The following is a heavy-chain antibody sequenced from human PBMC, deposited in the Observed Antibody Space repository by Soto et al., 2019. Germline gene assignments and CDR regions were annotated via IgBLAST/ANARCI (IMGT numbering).Heavy chain of an antibody. V-gene: IGHV3-66*01. D-gene: IGHD3-22*01. Sequence: GGSLRLSCAASGFTVSSNYMSWVRQAPGKGLEWVSVIYTGGSTYYADSVKGRFTISRDNSKNTLYLQMNSLRAEDTAVYYCAKNPGYYYDSTGYHFDYWGQGTLVTVSS. J-gene: IGHJ4*02. CDR2: IYTGGST. CDR3: AKNPGYYYDSTGYHFDY. CDR1: GFTVSSNY.